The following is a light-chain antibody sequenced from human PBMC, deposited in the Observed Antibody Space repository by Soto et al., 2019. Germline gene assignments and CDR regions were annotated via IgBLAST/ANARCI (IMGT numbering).Light chain of an antibody. CDR2: DVS. Sequence: QSALTQPASVSGSPGQSITISCTGTSSDVGGYNYVSWYQQHPGKAPKLMIYDVSNRPSGVSNRFSGSKSDNTASLTISGLQAADEADYYCSSYTTSSTQVFGGGTKVTVL. J-gene: IGLJ2*01. CDR3: SSYTTSSTQV. V-gene: IGLV2-14*03. CDR1: SSDVGGYNY.